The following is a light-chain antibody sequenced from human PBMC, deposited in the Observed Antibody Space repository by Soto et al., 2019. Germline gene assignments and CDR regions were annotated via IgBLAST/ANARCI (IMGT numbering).Light chain of an antibody. CDR1: QSVSSY. V-gene: IGKV3-11*01. CDR3: QQRNNWPTT. CDR2: DAS. Sequence: EIVLTQSPATLSLSPGERATLSCRASQSVSSYLAWYQQKPGQAPRLLIYDASNRATGIPARFSGSGSGTDFTLTITSLQPEDSAVYYCQQRNNWPTTFGQGTKLEI. J-gene: IGKJ2*01.